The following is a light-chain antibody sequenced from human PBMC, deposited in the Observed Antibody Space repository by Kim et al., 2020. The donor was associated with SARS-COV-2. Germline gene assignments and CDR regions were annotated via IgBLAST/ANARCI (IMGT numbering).Light chain of an antibody. CDR1: SGHSDYA. Sequence: QLVLTQSPSASASLGASVKVTCTLSSGHSDYAIAWHQQQPEKGPRYLMKVDSDGSHRKGDGIPDRFSGSSSGAERYLTISSLQSEDEAVYYCQTWGTGVRVFGGGTQLTVL. CDR3: QTWGTGVRV. J-gene: IGLJ3*02. V-gene: IGLV4-69*01. CDR2: VDSDGSH.